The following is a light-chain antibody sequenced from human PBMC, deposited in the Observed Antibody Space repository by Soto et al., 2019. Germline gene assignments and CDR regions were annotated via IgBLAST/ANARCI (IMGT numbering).Light chain of an antibody. CDR3: PQYNNWPIT. V-gene: IGKV3-15*01. CDR1: QSVSNN. CDR2: GVS. Sequence: EIVVSLSPSALSLTPRERATLSCRASQSVSNNFAWYQQKPGQVPRLLIYGVSTRATGIPARFSGSGSGTEFTLTISSLQSEDFAVYYCPQYNNWPITSAQGTLLEIK. J-gene: IGKJ5*01.